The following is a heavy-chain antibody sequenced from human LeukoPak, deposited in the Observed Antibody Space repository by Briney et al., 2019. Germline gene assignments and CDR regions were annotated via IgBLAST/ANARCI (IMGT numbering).Heavy chain of an antibody. V-gene: IGHV4-30-4*08. J-gene: IGHJ4*02. Sequence: SETLSLTCAVYGGSFSGYYWSWIRQPPGKGLEWIGYIYYSGSTYYNPSLKSRVTISVETSKNQFSLKLSSVTAADTAVYYCARAAFYEDYWGQGTLVTVSS. CDR3: ARAAFYEDY. CDR2: IYYSGST. CDR1: GGSFSGYY. D-gene: IGHD2/OR15-2a*01.